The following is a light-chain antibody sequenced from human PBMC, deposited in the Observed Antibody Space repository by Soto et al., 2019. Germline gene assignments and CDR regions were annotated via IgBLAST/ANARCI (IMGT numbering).Light chain of an antibody. Sequence: ELVLTQSQGTLSLSPGERVTLSCRASQSVTCSFLAWYQQKPGQAPRLLIYGASSRATGIPDRLSGSGSGTDFTLTISRLEPEDCAVYYCHQYGSSPQAFGPGTKWDIK. V-gene: IGKV3-20*01. CDR2: GAS. J-gene: IGKJ3*01. CDR3: HQYGSSPQA. CDR1: QSVTCSF.